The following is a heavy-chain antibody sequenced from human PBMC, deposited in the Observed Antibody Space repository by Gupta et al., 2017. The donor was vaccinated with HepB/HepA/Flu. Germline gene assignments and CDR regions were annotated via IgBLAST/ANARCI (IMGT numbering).Heavy chain of an antibody. J-gene: IGHJ6*03. CDR1: GFTFSSYG. V-gene: IGHV3-33*01. D-gene: IGHD7-27*01. CDR2: IWYDGSNK. Sequence: QVQLVESGGGVVQPGRSLRLSCAASGFTFSSYGMPWVRQAPGKGLEWVAVIWYDGSNKYYADSVKGRFTISRDNSKNTLYLQMNSLRAEDTAVYYCARDPKLGIDLSYYYYYMDVWGKGTTVTVSS. CDR3: ARDPKLGIDLSYYYYYMDV.